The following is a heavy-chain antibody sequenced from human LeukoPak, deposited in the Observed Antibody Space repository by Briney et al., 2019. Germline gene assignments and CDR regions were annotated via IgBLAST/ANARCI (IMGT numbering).Heavy chain of an antibody. CDR2: IKGDGSHT. V-gene: IGHV3-74*01. CDR3: AKDQGSGWSHDAFDI. Sequence: GGSLRLSCAASGFTFSNYWMHWVRQAPGKGLVWVSRIKGDGSHTIYADSVKGRFTISRDNSKNTLYLQMNSLRAEDTAVYYCAKDQGSGWSHDAFDIWGQGTMVTVSS. CDR1: GFTFSNYW. D-gene: IGHD6-19*01. J-gene: IGHJ3*02.